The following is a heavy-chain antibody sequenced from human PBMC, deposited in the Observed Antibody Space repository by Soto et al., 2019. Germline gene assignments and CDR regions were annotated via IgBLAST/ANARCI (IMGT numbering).Heavy chain of an antibody. J-gene: IGHJ6*02. CDR2: IYYSGST. CDR1: GGSISSSSYY. D-gene: IGHD1-26*01. Sequence: SETLSLTCTVSGGSISSSSYYWGWIRQPPGKGLEWIGSIYYSGSTYYNPSLKSRVTISVDTSKNQFSLKLSSVTAADTAVYYCASLPREGYYYYGMDVWGQGTTVTVSS. CDR3: ASLPREGYYYYGMDV. V-gene: IGHV4-39*01.